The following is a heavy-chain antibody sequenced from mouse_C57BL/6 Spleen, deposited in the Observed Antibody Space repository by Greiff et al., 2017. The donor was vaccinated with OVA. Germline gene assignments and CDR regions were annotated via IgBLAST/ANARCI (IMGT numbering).Heavy chain of an antibody. Sequence: EVKLMESGPELVKPGASVKMSCKASGYTFTDYNMHWVKQSHGKSLEWIGYINPNNGGTSSNQKFKGKATLTVNKSSSTAYMELRSLTSEDSAVYYCARAGMWDYDDEWFAYWGQGTLVTVSA. CDR2: INPNNGGT. J-gene: IGHJ3*01. CDR1: GYTFTDYN. V-gene: IGHV1-22*01. CDR3: ARAGMWDYDDEWFAY. D-gene: IGHD2-4*01.